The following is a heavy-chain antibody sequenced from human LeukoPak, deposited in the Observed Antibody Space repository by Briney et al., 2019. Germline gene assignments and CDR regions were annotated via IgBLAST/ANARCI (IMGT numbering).Heavy chain of an antibody. CDR3: ARDEGSGWFDP. J-gene: IGHJ5*02. Sequence: SETLSLTCAVYGGSFSDYYWTWIRQPPGKGLEWIGEINHSGSTNYNPSLKSRVTISVDTSKNQFSLKLSSVTAADTAVYYCARDEGSGWFDPWGQGTLVTVSS. CDR1: GGSFSDYY. CDR2: INHSGST. V-gene: IGHV4-34*01. D-gene: IGHD3-10*01.